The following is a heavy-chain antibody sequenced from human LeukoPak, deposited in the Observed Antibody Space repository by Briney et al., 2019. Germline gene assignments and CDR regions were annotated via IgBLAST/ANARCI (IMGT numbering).Heavy chain of an antibody. V-gene: IGHV3-33*06. CDR2: IWYDGSKK. J-gene: IGHJ4*02. CDR1: GFTFGSYG. CDR3: AKDPPLSVGY. D-gene: IGHD3-10*01. Sequence: GGFLRLSCAASGFTFGSYGFHWVRQAPGKGLEWVAVIWYDGSKKYYADSVKGRFTISRDNSKNTVYLQMNSLRSEDTAVYYCAKDPPLSVGYCGQGTLVTVSS.